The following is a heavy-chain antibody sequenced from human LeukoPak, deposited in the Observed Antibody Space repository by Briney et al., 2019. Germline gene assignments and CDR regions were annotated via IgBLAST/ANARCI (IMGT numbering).Heavy chain of an antibody. J-gene: IGHJ5*02. Sequence: SQTLSLTCTVSGGSISSGSYYWSWIRQPAGKGLEWIGRMYTSGSTNYNPSLKSRVTISVDTSKNQFSLKLSSVTAADTAVYYCARSGLLYSGFDPWGQGTLVTVSS. V-gene: IGHV4-61*02. CDR2: MYTSGST. D-gene: IGHD2-15*01. CDR3: ARSGLLYSGFDP. CDR1: GGSISSGSYY.